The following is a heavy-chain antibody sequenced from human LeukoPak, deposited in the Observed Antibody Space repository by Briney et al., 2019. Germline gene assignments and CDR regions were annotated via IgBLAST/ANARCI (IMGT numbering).Heavy chain of an antibody. CDR2: IHFGGSA. Sequence: SETLSLTCTVSNGAISGYYWGWIRQPPGKGPEWIGHIHFGGSAIYNPSLTSRVTISVDTSKNHFSLKLTSVTAADTAVYYCARGYSTSWTYYYDYWGQGALVTVSS. CDR3: ARGYSTSWTYYYDY. J-gene: IGHJ4*02. V-gene: IGHV4-59*01. CDR1: NGAISGYY. D-gene: IGHD6-13*01.